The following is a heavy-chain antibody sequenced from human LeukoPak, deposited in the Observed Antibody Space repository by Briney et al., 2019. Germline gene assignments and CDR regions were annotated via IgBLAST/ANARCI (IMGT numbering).Heavy chain of an antibody. CDR2: ISDGSSTI. D-gene: IGHD4-23*01. CDR3: ARETVGLDY. CDR1: GFTFSSYA. J-gene: IGHJ4*02. Sequence: GGSLRLSCAASGFTFSSYAMSWVRQAPGKGLEWVSYISDGSSTIYYADSVRGRFTISRDNAKNSLYLQINSLRDEDTAVYYCARETVGLDYWGQGTLVTVSS. V-gene: IGHV3-48*02.